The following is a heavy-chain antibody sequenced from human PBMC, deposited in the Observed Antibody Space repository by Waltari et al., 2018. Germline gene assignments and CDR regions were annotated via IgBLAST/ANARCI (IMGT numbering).Heavy chain of an antibody. D-gene: IGHD3-22*01. CDR1: GYTFTNFG. J-gene: IGHJ4*02. CDR2: ISPYNCNT. Sequence: QVQLVQSGAEVKKPGASVKVSCKASGYTFTNFGINWVRQAPGQGLEWMGWISPYNCNTGYDKKLQGRVTMTTDTSTKTAFLELRSLRSDDTAVYYCARGGGPRTVVALTFDLWGQGTLVTVSS. CDR3: ARGGGPRTVVALTFDL. V-gene: IGHV1-18*01.